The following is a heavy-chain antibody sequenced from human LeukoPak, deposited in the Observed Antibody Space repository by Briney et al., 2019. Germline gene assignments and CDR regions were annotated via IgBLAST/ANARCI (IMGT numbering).Heavy chain of an antibody. J-gene: IGHJ4*02. CDR2: ISSSGSTI. Sequence: GGFLRLSCAASGFTFSDYYMSWIRQAPGKGLEWVSYISSSGSTIYYADSVKGRFTISRDNAKNSLYLQMNSLRAEDTAVYYCARDTDSRNWNGLFDHWGQGTLVTVSS. V-gene: IGHV3-11*04. D-gene: IGHD6-13*01. CDR1: GFTFSDYY. CDR3: ARDTDSRNWNGLFDH.